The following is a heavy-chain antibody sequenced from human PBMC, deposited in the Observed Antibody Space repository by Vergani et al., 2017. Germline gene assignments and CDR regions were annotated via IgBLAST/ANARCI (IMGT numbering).Heavy chain of an antibody. CDR3: ARDPYYYYYMDV. J-gene: IGHJ6*03. Sequence: EVQLLESGGGLVQPGGSLRLSCAASGFTFSSYAMSWVRQAPGKGLEWVSAISGSGGSTYYADSVKGRFTISRDNAKNSLYLQMNSLRAEDTAVYYCARDPYYYYYMDVWGKGTTVTVSS. CDR1: GFTFSSYA. V-gene: IGHV3-23*01. CDR2: ISGSGGST.